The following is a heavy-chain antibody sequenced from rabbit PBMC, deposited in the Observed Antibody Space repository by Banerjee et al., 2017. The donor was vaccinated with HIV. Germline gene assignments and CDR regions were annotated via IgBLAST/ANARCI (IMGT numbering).Heavy chain of an antibody. D-gene: IGHD6-1*01. J-gene: IGHJ4*02. Sequence: QEQLEESGGDLVKPEGSLTLTCTASGFSFSNKYVMCWVRQAPGKGLEWIGAIFAGRGTTYYASWVNGRFTISSHNAQNTVTLQMTSLTAADTATYFCARGGAYGSLGFWGPGTLVTVS. CDR2: IFAGRGTT. V-gene: IGHV1S45*01. CDR1: GFSFSNKYV. CDR3: ARGGAYGSLGF.